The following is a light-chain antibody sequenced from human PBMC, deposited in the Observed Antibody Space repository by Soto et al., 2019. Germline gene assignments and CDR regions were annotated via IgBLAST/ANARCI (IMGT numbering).Light chain of an antibody. V-gene: IGLV2-14*01. CDR3: SSYTTSGTPV. J-gene: IGLJ3*02. CDR2: EVS. Sequence: QSALTQPASVSGSPGQSITISCTGTSSDVGGYNYLSWYQQNPGKAPKVMIYEVSNRPSGVSNRFSASKSGNTASLTSSGRQAEDEADYCCSSYTTSGTPVFGGGTKLTVL. CDR1: SSDVGGYNY.